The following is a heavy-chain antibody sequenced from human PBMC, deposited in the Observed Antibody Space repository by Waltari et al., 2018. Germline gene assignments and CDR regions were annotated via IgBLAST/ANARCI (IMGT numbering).Heavy chain of an antibody. CDR1: GYTFTGYC. D-gene: IGHD3-9*01. V-gene: IGHV1-8*02. CDR3: ATNYDILTGQRFDP. CDR2: RNTNSGNT. Sequence: QVQLLPSGAEVKKPGAAVKVSCKDSGYTFTGYCMHWVRHAHGQGLEWTGWRNTNSGNTGYGETFQGRVTMTRNTSKSTAYMEVGSVRSEYTAVYYCATNYDILTGQRFDPWGKGTLVTVSS. J-gene: IGHJ5*02.